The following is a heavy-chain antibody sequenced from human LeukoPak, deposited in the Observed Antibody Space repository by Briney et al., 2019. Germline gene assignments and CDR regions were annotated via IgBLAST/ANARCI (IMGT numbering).Heavy chain of an antibody. Sequence: SETLSLTCTVSGGSISSSSYYWGWIRQPPGKGLEWIGSIYYSGSTYYNPSLKSRVAISVDTSKNQFSLKLSSVTAADTAVYYCARQGSITIFGVVITEYNWFDPWGQGTLVTVSS. CDR3: ARQGSITIFGVVITEYNWFDP. D-gene: IGHD3-3*01. J-gene: IGHJ5*02. CDR1: GGSISSSSYY. CDR2: IYYSGST. V-gene: IGHV4-39*01.